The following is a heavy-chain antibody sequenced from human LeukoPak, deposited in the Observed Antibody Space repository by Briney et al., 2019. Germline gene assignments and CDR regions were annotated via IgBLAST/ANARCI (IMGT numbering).Heavy chain of an antibody. CDR2: IYYSGST. CDR3: ARDRGVLRFLEWLPTGAFDI. V-gene: IGHV4-61*01. J-gene: IGHJ3*02. D-gene: IGHD3-3*01. CDR1: GGSISSGSYY. Sequence: SETLSLTCTVSGGSISSGSYYWSWIRQPPGKGLEWIGYIYYSGSTNYSPSLRSRVTISVDTSKNQFSLKLSSVTAADTAVYYCARDRGVLRFLEWLPTGAFDIWGQGTMVTVSS.